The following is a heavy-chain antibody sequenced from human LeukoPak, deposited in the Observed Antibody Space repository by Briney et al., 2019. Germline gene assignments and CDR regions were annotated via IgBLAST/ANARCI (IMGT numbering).Heavy chain of an antibody. V-gene: IGHV3-23*01. CDR2: ISGSGGST. CDR3: AKDVAVAAPDYFDY. D-gene: IGHD6-19*01. Sequence: GGSLRLSCAASGFTFSSYGMSCVRQAPGKGLEWVSGISGSGGSTFYADSVKGRFTISRDNSKNTLYLQMNSLRAEDTAVYYCAKDVAVAAPDYFDYWGQGTLVTVSS. J-gene: IGHJ4*02. CDR1: GFTFSSYG.